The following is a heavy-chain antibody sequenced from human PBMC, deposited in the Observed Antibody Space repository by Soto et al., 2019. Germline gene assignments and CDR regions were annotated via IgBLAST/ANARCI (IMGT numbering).Heavy chain of an antibody. D-gene: IGHD2-21*01. V-gene: IGHV1-69*12. Sequence: QVQLVQSGAEVKKPGSSVKVSCKASGGTFSSYAISWVRQAPGQGLEWMGGIIPIFGTSNYAQKCQGRVTITADESRSTDYMELSSLRSEDTAVYYCARDRGWGLGGGDFDLWGRGTLVTVSS. CDR1: GGTFSSYA. CDR3: ARDRGWGLGGGDFDL. CDR2: IIPIFGTS. J-gene: IGHJ2*01.